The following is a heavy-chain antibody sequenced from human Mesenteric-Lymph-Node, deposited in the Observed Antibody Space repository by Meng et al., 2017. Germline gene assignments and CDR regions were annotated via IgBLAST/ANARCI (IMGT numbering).Heavy chain of an antibody. CDR1: GGSISSGDYY. V-gene: IGHV4-30-4*01. J-gene: IGHJ4*02. Sequence: QVPLQESGPGLVKPSQTLSLTCTGSGGSISSGDYYWSWIRQPPGKGLEWIGYIYYSGSTYYNPSLKSRVTISVDTSKNQFSLKLSSVTAADAAVYYCARRRGGSGRDCWGQGTLVTVSS. D-gene: IGHD3-10*01. CDR3: ARRRGGSGRDC. CDR2: IYYSGST.